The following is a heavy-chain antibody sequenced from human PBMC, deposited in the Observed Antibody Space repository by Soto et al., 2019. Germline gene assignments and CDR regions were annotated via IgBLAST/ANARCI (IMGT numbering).Heavy chain of an antibody. J-gene: IGHJ4*02. Sequence: SETLSLTCAVSGGSISSGGYSWSWIRQPPGKGLEWIGYIYHSGSTYYNPSLKSRVTILVDRSKNQFSLKLSSVTAADTAVYYCARASTTVTTLDYWGQGTLVTVSS. CDR1: GGSISSGGYS. V-gene: IGHV4-30-2*01. CDR3: ARASTTVTTLDY. D-gene: IGHD4-17*01. CDR2: IYHSGST.